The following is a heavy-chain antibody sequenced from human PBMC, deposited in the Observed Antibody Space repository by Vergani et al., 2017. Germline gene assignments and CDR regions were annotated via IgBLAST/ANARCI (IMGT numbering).Heavy chain of an antibody. CDR1: GFTFRIYG. V-gene: IGHV3-30*02. J-gene: IGHJ4*02. CDR3: ASNGYYCLDY. Sequence: QVQLVESGGGVVQPGGSLRLSCIASGFTFRIYGMHWVRQAPGKGLEWVAFIRYDGTKRFYGDSVKGRFTISRDNSQTTVFLQMNSLRADDSAVYYCASNGYYCLDYWGRGTLVTVSS. CDR2: IRYDGTKR. D-gene: IGHD3-22*01.